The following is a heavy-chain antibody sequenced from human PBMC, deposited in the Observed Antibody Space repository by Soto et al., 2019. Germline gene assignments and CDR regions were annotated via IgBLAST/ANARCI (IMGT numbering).Heavy chain of an antibody. J-gene: IGHJ4*02. D-gene: IGHD6-19*01. CDR2: IHNSGST. CDR3: ARSGSGSGWL. V-gene: IGHV4-61*01. CDR1: GGSVISGRFY. Sequence: QVQLQESGPGLVKPSETLSLTCTVSGGSVISGRFYWSWIRQPPGKGLEWIGYIHNSGSTKCNPSLRSRVTISVDTSKNQFSLKLTSVTAADTAVYYCARSGSGSGWLGGQGTLVTVSS.